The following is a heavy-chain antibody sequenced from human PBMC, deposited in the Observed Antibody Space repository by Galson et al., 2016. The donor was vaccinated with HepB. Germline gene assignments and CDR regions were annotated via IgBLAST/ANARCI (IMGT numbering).Heavy chain of an antibody. V-gene: IGHV4-61*01. J-gene: IGHJ3*02. CDR1: GASVTSGTYY. CDR2: IYYNGRT. CDR3: ARDRYSIDAFDM. D-gene: IGHD2-21*01. Sequence: SETLSLTCTVSGASVTSGTYYWSWIRQPPGKGLEWIGYIYYNGRTNHNPSLKSRVTISIDTSKNEFSLNLNSVIAAETAVYYCARDRYSIDAFDMWGQGTMVIVSS.